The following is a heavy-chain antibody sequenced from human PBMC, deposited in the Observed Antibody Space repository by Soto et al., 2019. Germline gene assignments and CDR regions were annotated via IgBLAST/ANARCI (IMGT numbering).Heavy chain of an antibody. J-gene: IGHJ6*02. CDR3: ARDDIVVVVAATYGMDV. D-gene: IGHD2-15*01. V-gene: IGHV1-69*13. CDR1: GGTFSGYA. Sequence: ASVKVSCKASGGTFSGYAISWVRQAPGQGLEWMGGIIPIFGTANYAQKFQGRVTITADESTSTAYMELSSLRSEDTAVYYCARDDIVVVVAATYGMDVWGQGTTVTVSS. CDR2: IIPIFGTA.